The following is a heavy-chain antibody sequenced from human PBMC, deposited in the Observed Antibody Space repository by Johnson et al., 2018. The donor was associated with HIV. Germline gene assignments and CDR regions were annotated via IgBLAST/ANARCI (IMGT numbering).Heavy chain of an antibody. CDR2: ISYDGSSK. CDR3: ARGAPNWNYEPFSDAVDI. J-gene: IGHJ3*02. V-gene: IGHV3-30-3*01. Sequence: QVKLVESGGGVVQPGRSLTLSCAASRFTFSSYPMHWVRQAPGKGLEWVAVISYDGSSKYYADSVKGRFTISRDNSNNTLYVQMSRLRTEDTAVYYCARGAPNWNYEPFSDAVDIWGQGTMVTVSS. D-gene: IGHD1-7*01. CDR1: RFTFSSYP.